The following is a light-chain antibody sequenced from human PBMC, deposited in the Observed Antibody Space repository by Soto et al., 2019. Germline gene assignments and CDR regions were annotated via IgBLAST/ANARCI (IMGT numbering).Light chain of an antibody. V-gene: IGKV3-20*01. Sequence: EIVLTQSPATLSLSPGERATLSCRASQSVSSSYLAWYQQKPGQAPRLLIYGASSRATGIPDRFSGSGSGTDFTLTISRLEPEDFAVYYCQQYGSSPDITFGQGTRLEIK. J-gene: IGKJ5*01. CDR2: GAS. CDR3: QQYGSSPDIT. CDR1: QSVSSSY.